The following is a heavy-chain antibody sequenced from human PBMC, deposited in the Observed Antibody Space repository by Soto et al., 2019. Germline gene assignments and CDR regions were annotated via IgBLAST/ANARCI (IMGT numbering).Heavy chain of an antibody. CDR1: GGSISSYY. CDR2: IYYSGST. CDR3: ARNYYGSGSYYRSFYYYYMDV. J-gene: IGHJ6*03. Sequence: SETLSLTCTVSGGSISSYYWSWIRQPPGKGLEWIGYIYYSGSTNYNPSLKSRVTISVDTSKNQFSLKLSSVTAADTAVYYCARNYYGSGSYYRSFYYYYMDVWGKGT. D-gene: IGHD3-10*01. V-gene: IGHV4-59*01.